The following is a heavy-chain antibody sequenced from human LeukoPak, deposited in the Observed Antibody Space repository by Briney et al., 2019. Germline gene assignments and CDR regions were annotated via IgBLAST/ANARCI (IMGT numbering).Heavy chain of an antibody. V-gene: IGHV4-30-2*01. CDR2: IYHSGST. D-gene: IGHD3-10*01. CDR3: ARDRPAEKILVWFGGPTAGLDPFDI. Sequence: NTSETLSLTCAVSGGSISSGGYSWSWIRQPPGKGLERIGYIYHSGSTYYNPSLKSRVTISVDRSKNQFSLKLSSVTAADTAVYYCARDRPAEKILVWFGGPTAGLDPFDIWGQGTMVTVSS. J-gene: IGHJ3*02. CDR1: GGSISSGGYS.